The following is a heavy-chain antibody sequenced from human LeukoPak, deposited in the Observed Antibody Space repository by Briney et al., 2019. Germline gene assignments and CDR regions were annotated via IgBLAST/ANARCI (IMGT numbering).Heavy chain of an antibody. J-gene: IGHJ4*02. V-gene: IGHV4-39*07. CDR3: ARGAVAGISFDY. CDR2: IYYSGST. D-gene: IGHD6-19*01. Sequence: SSSSMNWVRQPPGKGLEWIGSIYYSGSTYYNPSLKSRVTISVDTSKNQFSLKLSSVTAADTAVYYCARGAVAGISFDYWGQGTLVTVSS. CDR1: SSSS.